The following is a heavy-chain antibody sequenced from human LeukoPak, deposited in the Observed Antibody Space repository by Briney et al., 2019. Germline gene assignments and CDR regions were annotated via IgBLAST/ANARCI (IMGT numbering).Heavy chain of an antibody. CDR3: ARGSSEAGAFDI. D-gene: IGHD3-22*01. CDR1: GGSISSYY. CDR2: IYYSGST. V-gene: IGHV4-59*01. Sequence: SETLSLTCTVSGGSISSYYWSWIRQPPGKGLEWIGYIYYSGSTNYNPSLKSRVTISVDTSKNQFSLKLGSVTAADTAVYYCARGSSEAGAFDIWGQGTMVTVSS. J-gene: IGHJ3*02.